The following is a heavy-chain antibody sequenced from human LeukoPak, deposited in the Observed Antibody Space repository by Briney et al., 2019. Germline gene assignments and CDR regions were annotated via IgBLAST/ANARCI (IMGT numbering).Heavy chain of an antibody. CDR1: GYTFTGYY. CDR3: ARAGRNGELFDY. J-gene: IGHJ4*02. CDR2: INPNSGGT. Sequence: ASVKVSCKASGYTFTGYYMHGVRQAPGQGREWMGGINPNSGGTNYAQKFQGRVSITRDTSISTAYMELSRLRSDDTAVYYCARAGRNGELFDYWGQGTLVTVSS. D-gene: IGHD1-7*01. V-gene: IGHV1-2*02.